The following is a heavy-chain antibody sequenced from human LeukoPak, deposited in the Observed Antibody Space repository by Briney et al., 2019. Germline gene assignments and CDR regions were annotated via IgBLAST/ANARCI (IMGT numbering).Heavy chain of an antibody. Sequence: SETLSLTCTVFGDSISSSSYYWGWIRQPPGKGLEWIGNIYYSESTYYNPSLKSRVTISVDTSKNQFSLKLSSVTAADTAVYYCARRKFGSSWRDSWGQGTLVTVSS. CDR1: GDSISSSSYY. CDR2: IYYSEST. V-gene: IGHV4-39*01. CDR3: ARRKFGSSWRDS. J-gene: IGHJ4*02. D-gene: IGHD6-13*01.